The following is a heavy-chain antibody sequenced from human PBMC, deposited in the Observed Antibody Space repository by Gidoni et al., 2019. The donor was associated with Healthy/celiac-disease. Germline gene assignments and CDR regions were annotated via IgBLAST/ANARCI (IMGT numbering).Heavy chain of an antibody. Sequence: EVQLLESGGGLVQPGGSLRLSCAASGFPFSSYAMRWVRQAPGKGLECVSAISGSGGSTYYADSVKGRFTISRDNSKNTLYLQMNSLRAEDTAVYYCAKDGYYYGSDGMDVWGQGTTVTVSS. V-gene: IGHV3-23*01. CDR1: GFPFSSYA. CDR3: AKDGYYYGSDGMDV. D-gene: IGHD3-10*01. CDR2: ISGSGGST. J-gene: IGHJ6*02.